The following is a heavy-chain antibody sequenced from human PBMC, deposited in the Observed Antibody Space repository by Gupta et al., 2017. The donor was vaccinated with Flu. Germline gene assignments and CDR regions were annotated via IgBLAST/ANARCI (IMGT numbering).Heavy chain of an antibody. J-gene: IGHJ6*02. D-gene: IGHD2-2*01. CDR2: IIPIFGTA. CDR1: GGTFSSYA. Sequence: QVQLVQSGAEVKKPGSSVKVSCKASGGTFSSYAISWVRQAPGQGLEWMGGIIPIFGTANYAQKFQGRVTITADKSTSTAYRELSSLRSEDTAVYYCARNIVVVPAASRPNYYYYGMDVWGQGTTVTVSS. V-gene: IGHV1-69*06. CDR3: ARNIVVVPAASRPNYYYYGMDV.